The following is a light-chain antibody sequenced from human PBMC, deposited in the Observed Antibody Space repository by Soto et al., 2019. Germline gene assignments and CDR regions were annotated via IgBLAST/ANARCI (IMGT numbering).Light chain of an antibody. J-gene: IGKJ1*01. CDR1: QSVSNN. CDR3: QQYNDWPLT. Sequence: EIVMTQSPATLSVSPGERATLSCRASQSVSNNLAWYQQKPGQAPRLLMYGASTRATGSPARFSGSGSGTEFTLTITSLQPEDFAVYYCQQYNDWPLTFGQGTKVEI. V-gene: IGKV3-15*01. CDR2: GAS.